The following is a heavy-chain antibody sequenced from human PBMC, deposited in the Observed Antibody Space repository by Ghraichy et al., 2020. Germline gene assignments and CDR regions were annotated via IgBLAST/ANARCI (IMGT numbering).Heavy chain of an antibody. CDR2: IKSKTDGGTT. CDR1: GFTFSDAW. CDR3: ARWERLGL. J-gene: IGHJ4*02. Sequence: GGSLRLSCAASGFTFSDAWMSWVRQAPGKGLEWVGRIKSKTDGGTTDYAAPVKGRFFILRDDSKDTLYLQMNSLKTEDTAVYFCARWERLGLWGQGTLVTVSS. V-gene: IGHV3-15*01. D-gene: IGHD1-26*01.